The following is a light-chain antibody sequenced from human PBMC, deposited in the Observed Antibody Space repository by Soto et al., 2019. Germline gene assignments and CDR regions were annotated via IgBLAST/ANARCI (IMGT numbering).Light chain of an antibody. V-gene: IGLV1-40*01. CDR2: GNR. CDR3: QAYDYSLTAFV. CDR1: NSNLGAGYD. J-gene: IGLJ3*02. Sequence: QSVLTQPPSVSGAPGQRVTISCTGNNSNLGAGYDVHWYQQLPGAAPKLVIFGNRNRPSGVPERFSGSKSGTSASLASTGLQAEDDADYYCQAYDYSLTAFVFGGGTKVTVL.